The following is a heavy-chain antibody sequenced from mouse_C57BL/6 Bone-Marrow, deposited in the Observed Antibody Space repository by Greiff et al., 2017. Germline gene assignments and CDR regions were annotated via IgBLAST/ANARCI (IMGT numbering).Heavy chain of an antibody. Sequence: VQLKESGAELVRPGASVKLSCTASGFNIKDDYMHWVKQRPEQGLEWIGWIDPENGDTEYASKFQGKANITADTYSTTAYLQLSSLTSADTAVYYCTRGYDFYAMDYWCQGTSVTVSS. V-gene: IGHV14-4*01. J-gene: IGHJ4*01. CDR1: GFNIKDDY. CDR3: TRGYDFYAMDY. CDR2: IDPENGDT. D-gene: IGHD2-2*01.